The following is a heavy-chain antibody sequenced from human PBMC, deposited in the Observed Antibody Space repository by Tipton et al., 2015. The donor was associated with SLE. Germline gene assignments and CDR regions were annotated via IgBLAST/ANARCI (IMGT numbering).Heavy chain of an antibody. CDR1: GFTFSSYG. CDR3: ARDLLPGTSITTAYYWGLDV. V-gene: IGHV3-33*01. Sequence: SGFTFSSYGIHWVRQAPGKGLEWVGVIWYDGGNKFYADSVNGRIIISRDDSKKTVYLQVNNLRAEDTAVYYCARDLLPGTSITTAYYWGLDVWGQGTTVTVSS. CDR2: IWYDGGNK. J-gene: IGHJ6*02. D-gene: IGHD2-8*01.